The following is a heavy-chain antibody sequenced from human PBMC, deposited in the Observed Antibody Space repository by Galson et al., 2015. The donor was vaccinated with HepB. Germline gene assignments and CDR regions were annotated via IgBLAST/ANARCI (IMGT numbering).Heavy chain of an antibody. Sequence: ETLSLTCTVSGGSISSYYWSWIRQPPGKGLEWIGYIYYSGSTNYNPSLKSRVTISVDTSKNQFSLKLSSVTAADTAVYYCARDMWRDYGHPSIAFDIWGQGTMVTVSS. CDR2: IYYSGST. D-gene: IGHD4-17*01. V-gene: IGHV4-59*01. J-gene: IGHJ3*02. CDR3: ARDMWRDYGHPSIAFDI. CDR1: GGSISSYY.